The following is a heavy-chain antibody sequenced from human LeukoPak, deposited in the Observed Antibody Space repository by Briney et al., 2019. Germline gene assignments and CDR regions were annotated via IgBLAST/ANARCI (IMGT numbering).Heavy chain of an antibody. D-gene: IGHD2-2*02. CDR1: GFTVSSDY. V-gene: IGHV3-53*01. Sequence: PGGSLRLSCAASGFTVSSDYMTWVRQAPGKGLEWVSIIYSGGSTSYADSVKGRFTISRDNSKNTLYLQMNSLRAEDTAVYYCAKDMWYCSSTSCYTQGWFDPWGQGTLVTVSS. CDR3: AKDMWYCSSTSCYTQGWFDP. J-gene: IGHJ5*02. CDR2: IYSGGST.